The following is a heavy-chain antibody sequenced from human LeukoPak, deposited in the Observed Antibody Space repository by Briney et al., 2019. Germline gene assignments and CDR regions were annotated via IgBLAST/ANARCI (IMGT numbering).Heavy chain of an antibody. CDR3: ARGYYYGSGTNWFDP. V-gene: IGHV3-21*01. J-gene: IGHJ5*02. Sequence: GGSLRLSCAASGFTFSTYSMNWVRQAPGKGLEWDSCISSSSSYIYYADSVKGRFTISRDNAKNSLFLQMNSLRAEDSAVYYCARGYYYGSGTNWFDPWGQGTLVTVSS. CDR2: ISSSSSYI. D-gene: IGHD3-10*01. CDR1: GFTFSTYS.